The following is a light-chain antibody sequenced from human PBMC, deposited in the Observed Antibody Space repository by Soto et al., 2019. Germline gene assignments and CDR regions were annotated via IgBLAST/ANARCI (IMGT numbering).Light chain of an antibody. CDR2: DVS. V-gene: IGLV2-14*01. CDR3: ISYTSSSTLYV. J-gene: IGLJ1*01. Sequence: QSALTQPASVSGSPGQSITISCTGTSSDVGGYNYVSWYQQHPGKAPKLMIYDVSNRPSGVSNRFSGSKSGNTASRTISGLQAEDEADYYCISYTSSSTLYVFGTGTKLTVL. CDR1: SSDVGGYNY.